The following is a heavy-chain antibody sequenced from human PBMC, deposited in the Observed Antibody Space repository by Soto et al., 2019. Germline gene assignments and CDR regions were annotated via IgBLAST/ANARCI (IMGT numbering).Heavy chain of an antibody. D-gene: IGHD2-21*01. V-gene: IGHV4-31*03. CDR2: IYYSGST. Sequence: QVQLQESGPGLVKPSQTLSLTCTVSGGSISSGGYYWSWTRQHPGKGLEWIGYIYYSGSTYYNPSLKSRVTISVDTSKNKFSLKLCSVTAADTAVYYCAASCVACGGFNYYGMDVWGQGTTVTVSS. CDR1: GGSISSGGYY. J-gene: IGHJ6*02. CDR3: AASCVACGGFNYYGMDV.